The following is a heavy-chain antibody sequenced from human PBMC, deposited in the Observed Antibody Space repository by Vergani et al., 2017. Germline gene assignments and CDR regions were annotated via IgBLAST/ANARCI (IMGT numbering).Heavy chain of an antibody. CDR2: ISGSGFIT. Sequence: EVQLLESGGDLVQPGGSLRLSCAASGFSFSSYATSWVRQAPGQGLGWVSAISGSGFITDYADSVKGRFISSGDNSKNTLYLQMNGLRAEDTAVDYCAKDISSSSSAAAEDGGQGTLVTVSS. CDR3: AKDISSSSSAAAED. D-gene: IGHD6-13*01. V-gene: IGHV3-23*01. CDR1: GFSFSSYA. J-gene: IGHJ4*02.